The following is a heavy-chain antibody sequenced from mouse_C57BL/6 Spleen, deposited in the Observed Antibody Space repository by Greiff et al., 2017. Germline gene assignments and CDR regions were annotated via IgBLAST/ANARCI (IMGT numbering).Heavy chain of an antibody. D-gene: IGHD2-3*01. CDR2: ISYSGST. V-gene: IGHV3-1*01. CDR1: GYSITSGYD. CDR3: AARSPGDGYYVEAMDY. Sequence: EVKLMESGPGMVKPSQSLSLTCTVTGYSITSGYDWHWIRHFPGNKLEWMGYISYSGSTNYNPSLKSRISITHDTSKNHFFLKLNSVTTEDTATYYWAARSPGDGYYVEAMDYWGQGTSVTVSS. J-gene: IGHJ4*01.